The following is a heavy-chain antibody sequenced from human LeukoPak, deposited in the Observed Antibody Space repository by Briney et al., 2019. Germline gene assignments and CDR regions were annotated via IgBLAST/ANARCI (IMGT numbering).Heavy chain of an antibody. CDR2: IYTSGST. J-gene: IGHJ3*02. Sequence: PSETLSLTCTVSGGPISSGSYYWSWIRQPAGKGLEWIGRIYTSGSTNYNPSLKSRVTISVDTSKNQFSLKLSSVTAADTAVYYCARDLWFGAGRTFDIWGQGTMVTVSS. CDR1: GGPISSGSYY. D-gene: IGHD3-10*01. V-gene: IGHV4-61*02. CDR3: ARDLWFGAGRTFDI.